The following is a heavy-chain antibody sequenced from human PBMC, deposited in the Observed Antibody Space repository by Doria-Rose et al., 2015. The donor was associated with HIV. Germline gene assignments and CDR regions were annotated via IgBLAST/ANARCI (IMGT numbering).Heavy chain of an antibody. J-gene: IGHJ6*03. V-gene: IGHV4-4*09. D-gene: IGHD3-10*01. CDR1: GGSISSYY. Sequence: QVQLQESGPGLVKPAETLSLTCTVSGGSISSYYWNWIRQPPGKGLEWIGYIYSSGSTHNNPPLKSRVPISLDTPKTQFPLKLSSVTAADTAVYYCARFRPSRGIYYSLDVWGKGTTVTVSS. CDR3: ARFRPSRGIYYSLDV. CDR2: IYSSGST.